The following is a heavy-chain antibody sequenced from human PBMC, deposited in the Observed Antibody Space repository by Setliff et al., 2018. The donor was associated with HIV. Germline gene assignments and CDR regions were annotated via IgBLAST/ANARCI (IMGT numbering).Heavy chain of an antibody. Sequence: SETLSLTCTVSGGSISSHYWSWLRQPPGKGLEWIGYMYASGSTDYNPSLKSRVTISVDTSKNQFSLKLSSVTAADTAVYYCARDRSYGGSPYFYYYMDVWGKGTTVTVSS. J-gene: IGHJ6*03. V-gene: IGHV4-59*11. CDR2: MYASGST. CDR1: GGSISSHY. CDR3: ARDRSYGGSPYFYYYMDV. D-gene: IGHD2-15*01.